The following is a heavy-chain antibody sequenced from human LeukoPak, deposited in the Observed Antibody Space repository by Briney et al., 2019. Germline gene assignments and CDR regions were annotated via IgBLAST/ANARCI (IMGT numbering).Heavy chain of an antibody. Sequence: GESLKISCKASGYSFTNHWINWVRQMPGKGLEWMGVIYPGDSDTRYSPSFQGQVTISADKSIGTAYLQWSSLKASDTAMYYCARLGPMVRGVITYFDYWGQGTLVTVSS. J-gene: IGHJ4*02. CDR3: ARLGPMVRGVITYFDY. V-gene: IGHV5-51*01. D-gene: IGHD3-10*01. CDR2: IYPGDSDT. CDR1: GYSFTNHW.